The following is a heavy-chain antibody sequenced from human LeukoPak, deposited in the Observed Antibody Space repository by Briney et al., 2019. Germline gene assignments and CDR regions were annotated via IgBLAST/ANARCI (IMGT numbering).Heavy chain of an antibody. V-gene: IGHV1-46*01. Sequence: VASVEVSCKASVYTFTSYYMHWVRQAPGQGLEWMGIINPSGGSTSYAQKFQGRVTMTRDTSTSTVYMELSSLRSEDTAVYYCARDGEMATIEVDDAFDIWGQGTMVTVSS. J-gene: IGHJ3*02. CDR1: VYTFTSYY. CDR2: INPSGGST. CDR3: ARDGEMATIEVDDAFDI. D-gene: IGHD5-24*01.